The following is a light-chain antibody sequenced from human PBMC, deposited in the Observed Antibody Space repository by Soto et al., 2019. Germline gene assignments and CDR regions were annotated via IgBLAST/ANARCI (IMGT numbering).Light chain of an antibody. Sequence: QSALTQPRSVSGSPGQTVTISCTGTSRDVGSYNYVSWYQQYPGKAPKLIIYDVSRRPSGVPDRFSGSKYGSTASLTISGLQAEDEADYYCSSYRSGGTFVFGSGTKVTVL. J-gene: IGLJ1*01. CDR1: SRDVGSYNY. CDR2: DVS. CDR3: SSYRSGGTFV. V-gene: IGLV2-11*01.